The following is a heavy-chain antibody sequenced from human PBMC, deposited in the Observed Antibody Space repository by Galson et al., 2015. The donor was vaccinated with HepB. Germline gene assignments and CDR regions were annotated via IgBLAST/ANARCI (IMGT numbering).Heavy chain of an antibody. CDR1: GYSFPSYW. J-gene: IGHJ4*02. D-gene: IGHD3-22*01. CDR3: ARVLSPYDSSGYWVY. CDR2: IYPGDSDT. Sequence: SGAEVVKPGESLTISCKGSGYSFPSYWIGWVRQMPGKGLEWMGIIYPGDSDTRYSPSFQGQVTISADKSISTAYLQWSSLKASDTAMYYCARVLSPYDSSGYWVYWGQGTLVTVSS. V-gene: IGHV5-51*03.